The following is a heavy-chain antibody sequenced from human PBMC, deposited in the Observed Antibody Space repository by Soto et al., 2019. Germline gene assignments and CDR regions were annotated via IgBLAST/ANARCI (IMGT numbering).Heavy chain of an antibody. CDR3: ARDQRGYNYGFRFAL. J-gene: IGHJ5*02. D-gene: IGHD5-18*01. Sequence: QVQLVESGGGLVKPGGSLRLSCAASGFTFTDYYMSGIRQAPGSGLEGVTYISSRSSYTYYADSVKGRFTISRDNAKNSLYLEMSSLRAEDTAVYYCARDQRGYNYGFRFALWGQGILVTVSS. CDR1: GFTFTDYY. CDR2: ISSRSSYT. V-gene: IGHV3-11*05.